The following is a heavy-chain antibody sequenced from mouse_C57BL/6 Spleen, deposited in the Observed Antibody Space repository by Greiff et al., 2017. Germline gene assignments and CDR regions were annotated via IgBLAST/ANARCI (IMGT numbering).Heavy chain of an antibody. CDR2: IYPGSGST. D-gene: IGHD1-2*01. CDR1: GYTFTSYW. Sequence: VQLQQPGAELVKPGASVKMSCKASGYTFTSYWITWVKQRPGQGLEWIGDIYPGSGSTNYNEKFMSKATLTVDTSSSTAYMQLSSLTSEDSAVYYCARWGAITTPFDYWGQGTTLTVSS. J-gene: IGHJ2*01. CDR3: ARWGAITTPFDY. V-gene: IGHV1-55*01.